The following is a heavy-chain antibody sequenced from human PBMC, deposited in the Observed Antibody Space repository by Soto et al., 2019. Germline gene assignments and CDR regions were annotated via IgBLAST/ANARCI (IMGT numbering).Heavy chain of an antibody. CDR2: TSYDGSRK. CDR3: AKDSGQLPAYLDY. D-gene: IGHD2-2*01. CDR1: GSTFRNYD. J-gene: IGHJ4*02. V-gene: IGHV3-30*18. Sequence: QVHLVESGGGVVQPGRSLRLSCAASGSTFRNYDMHWVRQAPGKGLEWVAVTSYDGSRKFYADSVKGRFSISRDNSKNTVYLQMDSLRAADTAVYYCAKDSGQLPAYLDYWGQGTLVTVSS.